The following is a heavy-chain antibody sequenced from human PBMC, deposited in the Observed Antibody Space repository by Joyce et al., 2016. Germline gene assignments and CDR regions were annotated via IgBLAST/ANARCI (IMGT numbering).Heavy chain of an antibody. V-gene: IGHV3-33*01. CDR2: IWYDGNKK. J-gene: IGHJ6*02. CDR1: GFTFSMHG. D-gene: IGHD5-24*01. CDR3: ARDRATMYSFGDFYGMDV. Sequence: QVQLVVSGGGVVQPGRSLRLSCAASGFTFSMHGMHWVRQYPGKGLEWVEGIWYDGNKKYYGDSVKGRFTNSRDKSKNTLYLEMNSVGAEDMAVYYCARDRATMYSFGDFYGMDVWGQGTTVTVSS.